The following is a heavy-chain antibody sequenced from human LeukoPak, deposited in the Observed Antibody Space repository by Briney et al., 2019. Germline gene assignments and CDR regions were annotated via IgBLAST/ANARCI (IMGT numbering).Heavy chain of an antibody. J-gene: IGHJ4*02. CDR3: ATGETGSTLGGY. Sequence: PSETLSLTCTVSGGPLSAHYWTWIRQPPGKGLEWIGYIYDNGNTNYNPSLKSRVTISVDTSKNQFSLKLSSVTAADTAVYYCATGETGSTLGGYWGQGTLVTVSS. V-gene: IGHV4-59*11. D-gene: IGHD1-1*01. CDR1: GGPLSAHY. CDR2: IYDNGNT.